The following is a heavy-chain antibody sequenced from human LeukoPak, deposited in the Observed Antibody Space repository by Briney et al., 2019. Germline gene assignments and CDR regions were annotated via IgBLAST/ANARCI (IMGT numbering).Heavy chain of an antibody. Sequence: SQTLSLTCAISGDSVSSNSAAWNWIRQSPSRGLEWLGRTYYRSKWYNEYAVSVKSRLIINPDTSKNQFSLQLKSVTPEDTAVYYCARGHEFDSWARESWSPSPQ. CDR3: ARGHEFDS. CDR2: TYYRSKWYN. V-gene: IGHV6-1*01. J-gene: IGHJ5*01. CDR1: GDSVSSNSAA.